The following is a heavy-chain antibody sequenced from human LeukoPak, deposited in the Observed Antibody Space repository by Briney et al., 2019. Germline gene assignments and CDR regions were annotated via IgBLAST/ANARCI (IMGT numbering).Heavy chain of an antibody. CDR1: GFTFSNYG. Sequence: PGGSLRLSCAASGFTFSNYGMSWVRQAPGKGLEWVSGIGGSGGSTFYADSVKGRFTISRDKSKNRLYLQMNSLRAEDTAVYYCAKLAWGLWSFDLWGRGTLVTVSS. J-gene: IGHJ2*01. V-gene: IGHV3-23*01. D-gene: IGHD7-27*01. CDR2: IGGSGGST. CDR3: AKLAWGLWSFDL.